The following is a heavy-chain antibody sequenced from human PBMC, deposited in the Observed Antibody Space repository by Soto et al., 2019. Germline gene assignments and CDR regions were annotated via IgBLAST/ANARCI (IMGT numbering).Heavy chain of an antibody. V-gene: IGHV3-33*01. J-gene: IGHJ4*02. CDR2: IWYDGSNK. CDR3: ARDIASGYYYYFDY. CDR1: GFTFSSYG. Sequence: PGGSLRLSCAASGFTFSSYGMHWVRQAPGKGLEWVAVIWYDGSNKYYADSVKGRFTISRDNSKNTLYLQMNSLRAEDTAVYYCARDIASGYYYYFDYWGQGTLVTVSS. D-gene: IGHD3-22*01.